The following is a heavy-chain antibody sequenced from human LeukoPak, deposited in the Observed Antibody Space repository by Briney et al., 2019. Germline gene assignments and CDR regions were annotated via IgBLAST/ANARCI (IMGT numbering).Heavy chain of an antibody. J-gene: IGHJ4*02. D-gene: IGHD6-13*01. Sequence: SGTLSLTCAVSGDSITSSNWWSWVRQPPEKGLEWIGEIYHSGSTYYNPSLKSRVTISVDTSKNQFSLKLSSVTAADTAVYYCAREVSYSSSWRTQFWGQGTLVTVSS. CDR1: GDSITSSNW. CDR3: AREVSYSSSWRTQF. CDR2: IYHSGST. V-gene: IGHV4-4*02.